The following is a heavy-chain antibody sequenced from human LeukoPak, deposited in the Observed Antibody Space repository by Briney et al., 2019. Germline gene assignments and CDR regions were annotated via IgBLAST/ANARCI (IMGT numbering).Heavy chain of an antibody. CDR3: ARRFPWYFDL. CDR1: SGSISKYY. Sequence: SETLSLTCTVSSGSISKYYWSWIRQSPGKGLEWIGYIYYSGSTTYNPSLKSRVTMSVDMSKNQLSLKLSSVTAADTAVYYCARRFPWYFDLWGCGTLVTVSS. V-gene: IGHV4-59*12. CDR2: IYYSGST. J-gene: IGHJ2*01.